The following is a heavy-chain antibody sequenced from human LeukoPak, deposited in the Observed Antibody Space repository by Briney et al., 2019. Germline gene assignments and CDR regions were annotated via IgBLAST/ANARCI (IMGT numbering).Heavy chain of an antibody. D-gene: IGHD6-13*01. V-gene: IGHV3-23*01. CDR3: SRDGGNSWDY. Sequence: GGSLRLSCAASGFTFSIYAVRWVRQAPGKGLECVSAISGSGGNTYYADSVKGRFTISRDNSKNTLSLQMNSLRAEDTAVYYSSRDGGNSWDYWGEGTLVTVSS. CDR1: GFTFSIYA. CDR2: ISGSGGNT. J-gene: IGHJ4*02.